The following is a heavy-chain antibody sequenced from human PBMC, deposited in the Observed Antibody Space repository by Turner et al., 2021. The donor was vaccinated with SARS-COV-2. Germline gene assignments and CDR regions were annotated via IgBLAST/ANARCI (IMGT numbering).Heavy chain of an antibody. Sequence: QVQLVQSVAEVQNPGASVTVYCKASGYPFTSYDINWVRRATGQVPEWVGYMNAGSGDTGHARRFQGRVTLTRDTSINTAYMELSGLSFEDTAIYYCARYDYRLRQGFDVWGQGTKVIVSS. D-gene: IGHD1-1*01. J-gene: IGHJ3*01. CDR1: GYPFTSYD. V-gene: IGHV1-8*01. CDR3: ARYDYRLRQGFDV. CDR2: MNAGSGDT.